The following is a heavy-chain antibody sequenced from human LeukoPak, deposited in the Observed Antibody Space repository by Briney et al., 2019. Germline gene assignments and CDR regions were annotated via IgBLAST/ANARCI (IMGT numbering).Heavy chain of an antibody. Sequence: GSLRLSCAAPGFTFSSYSMNWVRQAPGKGLEWVSYISSSSTIYYADSVKGRFTISRDNAKNSLYLQMNSLRAEDTAVYYCARPNPFETSGYYLNYWGQGTLVTVSS. D-gene: IGHD3-22*01. V-gene: IGHV3-48*01. CDR1: GFTFSSYS. J-gene: IGHJ4*02. CDR3: ARPNPFETSGYYLNY. CDR2: ISSSSTI.